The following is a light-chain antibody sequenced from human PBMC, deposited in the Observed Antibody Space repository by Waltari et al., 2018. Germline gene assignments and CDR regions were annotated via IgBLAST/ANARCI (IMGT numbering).Light chain of an antibody. J-gene: IGKJ1*01. Sequence: DTLLTQSPGTLSLSPGERATLSCRASRTVYSDYLAWYQQKSGQAPSLIIYGVSNRATGVADRFSGSGSGTDFYLTITRLEPEDAAVYFCQHYGGFPWSFGQGTKVEI. V-gene: IGKV3-20*01. CDR3: QHYGGFPWS. CDR1: RTVYSDY. CDR2: GVS.